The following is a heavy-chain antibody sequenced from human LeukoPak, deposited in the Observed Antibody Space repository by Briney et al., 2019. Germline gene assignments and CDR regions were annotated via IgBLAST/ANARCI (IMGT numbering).Heavy chain of an antibody. CDR1: GFTFSTCP. Sequence: GGSLRLACVASGFTFSTCPMHWVRQAPGKGLEWVSVIYSGGSTYYADSVKGRFTISRDNSKNTLYLQMNSLRAEDTAVYYCARERGEDIVVVPAAIGPSYGMDVWGQGTTVTVSS. CDR3: ARERGEDIVVVPAAIGPSYGMDV. V-gene: IGHV3-66*01. J-gene: IGHJ6*02. D-gene: IGHD2-2*01. CDR2: IYSGGST.